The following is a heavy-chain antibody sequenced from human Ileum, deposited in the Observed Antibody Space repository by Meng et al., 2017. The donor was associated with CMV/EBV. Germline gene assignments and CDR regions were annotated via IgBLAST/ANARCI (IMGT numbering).Heavy chain of an antibody. CDR1: GYNFRDFW. D-gene: IGHD3-10*01. CDR2: VNPNKGAT. V-gene: IGHV1-2*06. J-gene: IGHJ4*02. Sequence: QEQLVQSGAEVKKPGASVKVSCRASGYNFRDFWIHWVRQAHGQGLEWMGRVNPNKGATNYAREFHDRVTLTTDASITTAYMELSGLRSDDTAVYYCSPLTMVRGVNPDWGQGTLVTVSS. CDR3: SPLTMVRGVNPD.